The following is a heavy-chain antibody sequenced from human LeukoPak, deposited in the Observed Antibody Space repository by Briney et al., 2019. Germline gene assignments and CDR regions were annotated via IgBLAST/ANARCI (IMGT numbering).Heavy chain of an antibody. J-gene: IGHJ3*02. V-gene: IGHV6-1*01. D-gene: IGHD1-1*01. CDR1: GDSVSNNNAA. CDR2: TYYRSKWSN. Sequence: SQTLSLTCAISGDSVSNNNAAWSWIRQSPSRGLEWLGRTYYRSKWSNDYAVSVKNRITINPDTSKNQFSLQLNSVTPEDTAVYYCARNSGTTLSRALDIWGQGTMVTVSS. CDR3: ARNSGTTLSRALDI.